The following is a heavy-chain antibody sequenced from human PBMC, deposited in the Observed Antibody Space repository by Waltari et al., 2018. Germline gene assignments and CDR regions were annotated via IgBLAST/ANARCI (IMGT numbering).Heavy chain of an antibody. J-gene: IGHJ5*02. Sequence: QVQLQESGPGLVKPSETLSLTCTVSGGSISSYYWSWIRQPPGKGLEWIGYIYYSGSTNYNPSLKGLVTISLDTSKNQFSLKLSSVTAADTAVYYCARVRYDFWSGYRARWFDPWGQGTLVTVSS. D-gene: IGHD3-3*01. CDR2: IYYSGST. CDR3: ARVRYDFWSGYRARWFDP. V-gene: IGHV4-59*01. CDR1: GGSISSYY.